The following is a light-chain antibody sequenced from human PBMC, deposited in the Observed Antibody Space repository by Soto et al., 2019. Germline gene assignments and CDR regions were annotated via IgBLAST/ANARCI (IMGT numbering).Light chain of an antibody. CDR3: QQYNNGPQT. Sequence: EIVMTQSPATLSVSPGERATLSCRASQSVSSNLAWYQQNPGQAPRLLIYGASTRATGIPARFSGSGSGTEFTLTISSLQSEDFAVYYCQQYNNGPQTFGQGTKVEIK. CDR2: GAS. V-gene: IGKV3-15*01. CDR1: QSVSSN. J-gene: IGKJ1*01.